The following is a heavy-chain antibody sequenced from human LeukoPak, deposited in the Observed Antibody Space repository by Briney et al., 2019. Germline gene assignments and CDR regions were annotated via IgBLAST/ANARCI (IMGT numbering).Heavy chain of an antibody. J-gene: IGHJ5*02. CDR3: ARGRAQFDP. CDR2: IYYSGST. CDR1: GGSIIGFY. Sequence: SETLSLTCTVSGGSIIGFYWSWIRQYPGKGLEWIGYIYYSGSTKYNPSLTSRVTIPVHTSKNEVSLSLTSVTAADTAVYYCARGRAQFDPWGQGTLVTVSS. V-gene: IGHV4-59*01.